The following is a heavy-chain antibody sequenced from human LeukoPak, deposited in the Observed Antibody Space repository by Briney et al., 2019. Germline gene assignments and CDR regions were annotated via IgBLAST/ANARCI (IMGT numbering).Heavy chain of an antibody. Sequence: GGSLRLSCAASGFNFRIYWMHWVRQAPGKGLEWVSLIHSDGGGTGYADSVKGRFTISRDNAKNTLFLQMNSLRVEDTAVYYCARDEGYTSPYWGQGTLVTVSS. CDR1: GFNFRIYW. V-gene: IGHV3-74*01. J-gene: IGHJ4*02. CDR3: ARDEGYTSPY. CDR2: IHSDGGGT. D-gene: IGHD6-13*01.